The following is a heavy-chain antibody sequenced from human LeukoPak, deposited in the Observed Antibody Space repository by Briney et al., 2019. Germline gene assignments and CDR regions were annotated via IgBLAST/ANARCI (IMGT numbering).Heavy chain of an antibody. D-gene: IGHD2-2*01. V-gene: IGHV4-30-2*01. CDR1: GGSISSDGYS. CDR2: IYYSGST. CDR3: ARERSTYAGAPENWFDP. J-gene: IGHJ5*02. Sequence: EASQTLSLTCAVSGGSISSDGYSWGWIRQPPGKGLEWIGEIYYSGSTYYNPSFKSRVTIPVDRSKTQFSLKLSSVTAADTAVYYCARERSTYAGAPENWFDPWGQGILVTVSS.